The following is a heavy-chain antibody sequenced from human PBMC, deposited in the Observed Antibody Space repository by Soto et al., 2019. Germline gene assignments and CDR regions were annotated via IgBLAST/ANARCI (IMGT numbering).Heavy chain of an antibody. CDR1: GFTFSSYA. V-gene: IGHV3-23*01. CDR2: ISGSGGST. Sequence: GGSLRLSCAASGFTFSSYAMSWVRQAPGKGLEWVSAISGSGGSTYYADSVRGRFTISRDNSKNTLYLQMNSLRAEDTAVYYCAKRRAVAGDLWFDPWGQGTLVTVSS. J-gene: IGHJ5*02. CDR3: AKRRAVAGDLWFDP. D-gene: IGHD6-19*01.